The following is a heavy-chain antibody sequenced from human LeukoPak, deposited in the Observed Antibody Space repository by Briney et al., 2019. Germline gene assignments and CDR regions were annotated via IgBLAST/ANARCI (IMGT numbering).Heavy chain of an antibody. D-gene: IGHD6-13*01. J-gene: IGHJ6*02. CDR2: MNPNSGNT. CDR3: ARGAYSSSWYEYYYYYGMDV. Sequence: ASVKVSCKASGYTFTSYDINWVRQAPGQGLEWMGGMNPNSGNTGYAQKFQGRVTMTGNTSISTAYMELSSLRSEDTAVYYCARGAYSSSWYEYYYYYGMDVWGQGTTVTVSS. CDR1: GYTFTSYD. V-gene: IGHV1-8*01.